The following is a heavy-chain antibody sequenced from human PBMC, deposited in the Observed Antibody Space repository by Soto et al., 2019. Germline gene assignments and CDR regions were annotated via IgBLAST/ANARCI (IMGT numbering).Heavy chain of an antibody. J-gene: IGHJ6*02. Sequence: GASVKVSCKASGYTFTSYDINWVRQATGQGLEWMGWMNPNSGNTGYAQKFQGRVTMTRNTSISTAYMELSSLRSEDTAVYYCARGPVLRFLEWYSRDYYYGMDVWGQGTTVTVSS. CDR1: GYTFTSYD. D-gene: IGHD3-3*01. CDR2: MNPNSGNT. CDR3: ARGPVLRFLEWYSRDYYYGMDV. V-gene: IGHV1-8*01.